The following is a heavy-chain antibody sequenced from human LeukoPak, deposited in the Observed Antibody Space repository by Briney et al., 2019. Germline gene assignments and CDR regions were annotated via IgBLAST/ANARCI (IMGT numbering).Heavy chain of an antibody. J-gene: IGHJ4*02. V-gene: IGHV4-59*04. D-gene: IGHD3/OR15-3a*01. CDR1: GGSISSYY. CDR2: IYYSGNT. CDR3: ARQTGSGLFILP. Sequence: SETLSLTCTVSGGSISSYYWTWIRQPPGKGLEWIGSIYYSGNTYYNASLKSQVSISIDTSKNQFSLRLTSVTAADTAVYYCARQTGSGLFILPGGQGTLVTVSS.